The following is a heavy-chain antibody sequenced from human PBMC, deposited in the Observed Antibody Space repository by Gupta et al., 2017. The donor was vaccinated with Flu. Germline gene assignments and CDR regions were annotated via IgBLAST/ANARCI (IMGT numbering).Heavy chain of an antibody. J-gene: IGHJ4*02. D-gene: IGHD3-22*01. CDR3: ARESYYDSSGYHDRNFDY. Sequence: FTISRDNAKNSLYLQMNSLRAEDTAVYYCARESYYDSSGYHDRNFDYWGQGTLVTVSS. V-gene: IGHV3-11*06.